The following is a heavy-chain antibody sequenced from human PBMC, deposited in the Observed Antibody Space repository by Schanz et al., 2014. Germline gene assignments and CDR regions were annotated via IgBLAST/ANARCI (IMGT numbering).Heavy chain of an antibody. CDR1: SASISGYY. CDR2: IHYSGST. V-gene: IGHV4-59*08. CDR3: ARLGVGDKAYYYYGTDV. D-gene: IGHD1-26*01. Sequence: QVQLQESGPGLVKPSETLSLTCTVSSASISGYYWSWIRQPPGKGLEWIGYIHYSGSTTYNPSFTSGVTISVDIPKTQSALTLSSVTAADTAVYYCARLGVGDKAYYYYGTDVWGQGTTVLVSS. J-gene: IGHJ6*02.